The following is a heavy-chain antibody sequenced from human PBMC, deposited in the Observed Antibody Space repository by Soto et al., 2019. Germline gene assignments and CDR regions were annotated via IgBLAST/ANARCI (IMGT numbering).Heavy chain of an antibody. D-gene: IGHD2-2*01. CDR3: ARDSGRYCSSTSCYADIDY. Sequence: GSLRLSCAASGFTFSTYSMNWVRQAPGKGLEWVSYISSSSSINYADSVKGRFTNSRDNAKSSLYLQMNSLRAEDTAVYYCARDSGRYCSSTSCYADIDYWGQGALVTVSS. J-gene: IGHJ4*02. CDR1: GFTFSTYS. CDR2: ISSSSSI. V-gene: IGHV3-48*01.